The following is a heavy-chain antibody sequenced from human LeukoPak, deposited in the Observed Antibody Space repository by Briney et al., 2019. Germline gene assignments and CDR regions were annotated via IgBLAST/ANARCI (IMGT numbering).Heavy chain of an antibody. CDR3: AKEGSGSYLFDY. J-gene: IGHJ4*02. V-gene: IGHV3-23*01. D-gene: IGHD1-26*01. Sequence: GGSLRLSCAASGFTFSSYPMSWVRQAPGKGLEWVSSISGSTGSTYYADSVKGRFTISRDNSKNTLYLQMNSLRAEDTAVYYCAKEGSGSYLFDYWGQGTLVTVSS. CDR2: ISGSTGST. CDR1: GFTFSSYP.